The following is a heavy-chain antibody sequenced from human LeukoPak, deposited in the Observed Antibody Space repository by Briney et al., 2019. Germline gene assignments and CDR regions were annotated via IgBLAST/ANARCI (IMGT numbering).Heavy chain of an antibody. Sequence: KAGGSLRLSCAASGFTFNDYSMNWVRQAPGKGLEWVSSISGSGSYIYYAESVKGRFTISRDNTENALYLQMNSLRAEDAAVYYCARDHGRLRVVIARTMDVWGKGTTVTVSS. CDR2: ISGSGSYI. D-gene: IGHD3-3*01. V-gene: IGHV3-21*01. CDR1: GFTFNDYS. J-gene: IGHJ6*03. CDR3: ARDHGRLRVVIARTMDV.